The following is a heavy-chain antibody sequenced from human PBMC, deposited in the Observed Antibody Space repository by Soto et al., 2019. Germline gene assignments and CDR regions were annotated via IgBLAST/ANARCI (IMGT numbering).Heavy chain of an antibody. J-gene: IGHJ6*02. CDR2: ISDRGSA. CDR1: GASITSGHR. CDR3: TRSTHAMNGGSHYMALDDDLVTGMDV. V-gene: IGHV4-4*02. D-gene: IGHD3-16*01. Sequence: QVQLQESGPRLVRPSGALSLTCSVSGASITSGHRWTWVRQSPGKGLEWIGEISDRGSAYSNPSLKSRVSLSVDKSLNQFSLRLSSVTAADTAIYYCTRSTHAMNGGSHYMALDDDLVTGMDVWGPGTTVTVSS.